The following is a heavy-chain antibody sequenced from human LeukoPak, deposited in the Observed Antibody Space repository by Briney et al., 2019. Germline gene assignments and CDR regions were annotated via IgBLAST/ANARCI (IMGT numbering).Heavy chain of an antibody. V-gene: IGHV1-18*01. CDR1: GYTFTSYG. Sequence: ASVKVSCKASGYTFTSYGISWVRQAPGQGLEWMGWISAYNGNTNYAQKLQGRVTMTTDTSTSTAYMELRSLRSDDTAVYYCARVGITFGGVILDYDYWGQGTLVTVSS. J-gene: IGHJ4*02. D-gene: IGHD3-16*01. CDR3: ARVGITFGGVILDYDY. CDR2: ISAYNGNT.